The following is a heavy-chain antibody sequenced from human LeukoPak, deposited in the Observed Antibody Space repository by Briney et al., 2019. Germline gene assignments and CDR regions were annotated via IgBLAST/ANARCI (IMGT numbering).Heavy chain of an antibody. CDR3: ARDPPYYDSSGYYYDY. Sequence: GGSLRLSCAASGFTFSTYSMNWVRQAPGKGLEWVSSISGSSIYVYYADSVKGRFTISRDNAKNSLYLQMNSLRAEDTAVYYCARDPPYYDSSGYYYDYWGQGTLVTVSS. CDR2: ISGSSIYV. J-gene: IGHJ4*02. V-gene: IGHV3-21*01. CDR1: GFTFSTYS. D-gene: IGHD3-22*01.